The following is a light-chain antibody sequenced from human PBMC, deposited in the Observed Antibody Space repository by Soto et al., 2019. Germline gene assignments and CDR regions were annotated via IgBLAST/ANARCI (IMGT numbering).Light chain of an antibody. CDR3: QQFNSYPLT. V-gene: IGKV1-17*01. J-gene: IGKJ4*01. CDR1: QDIQNA. Sequence: DIQMTQNPSSLSASVGDRVTITCRASQDIQNALGWYQQKPGKAPKRLIYAASSLQSGVPSRFSGSRSGTEFTLTISSLQPEDFATYYCQQFNSYPLTFGGGTNVDNK. CDR2: AAS.